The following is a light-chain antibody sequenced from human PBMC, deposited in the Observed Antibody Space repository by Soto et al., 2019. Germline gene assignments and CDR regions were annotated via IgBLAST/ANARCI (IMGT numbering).Light chain of an antibody. J-gene: IGLJ1*01. CDR1: SSDVGSYNY. CDR3: SSYTSSSTLYV. Sequence: QSALTQPASVSGSPRQSITISCTGTSSDVGSYNYVSWYQQHPGKAPKLMIYDVSNRPSGVSNRFSGSKSGNTASLTISGLQAEDEADYYCSSYTSSSTLYVFGTGTKVTVL. V-gene: IGLV2-14*01. CDR2: DVS.